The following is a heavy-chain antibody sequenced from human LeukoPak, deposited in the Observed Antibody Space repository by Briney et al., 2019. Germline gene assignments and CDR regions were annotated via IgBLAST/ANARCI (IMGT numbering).Heavy chain of an antibody. Sequence: ASVRVSCKASGYTFTGYYIHWVRQAPGQGLEWMGWIIPNAGGTNYAQKFQGRVTMTRDTSISTAYMELTNLGSDDTAVYFCARSLIIPTAVTNWLDPWGPGTLVTVSS. J-gene: IGHJ5*02. CDR2: IIPNAGGT. CDR1: GYTFTGYY. CDR3: ARSLIIPTAVTNWLDP. D-gene: IGHD6-13*01. V-gene: IGHV1-2*02.